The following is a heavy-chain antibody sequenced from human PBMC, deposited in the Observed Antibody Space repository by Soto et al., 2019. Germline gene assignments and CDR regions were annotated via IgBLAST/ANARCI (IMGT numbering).Heavy chain of an antibody. CDR2: INLKGGGT. V-gene: IGHV1-2*02. CDR3: ASDDSSGYFRS. CDR1: GYRLTANY. Sequence: GVSVEVVCKASGYRLTANYVHLVRQAPGQGLEWMGWINLKGGGTKNAQKFQGRVTMTRDTSISPAYMELSRLRSDATDVYYCASDDSSGYFRSWGPGSPVTLL. D-gene: IGHD3-22*01. J-gene: IGHJ4*02.